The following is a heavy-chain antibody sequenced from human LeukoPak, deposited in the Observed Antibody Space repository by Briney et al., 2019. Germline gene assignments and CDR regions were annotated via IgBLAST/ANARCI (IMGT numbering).Heavy chain of an antibody. Sequence: PPETLSLTCTVSGGSLSSGTFYWSWIRQPAGKGLEWIGRIHTSGSANSNPSLKSRVTISVDTSKNQLSLNLTSVTAADTAVYYCARGLATRPDWFDPWGQGTLVTVSS. V-gene: IGHV4-61*02. CDR2: IHTSGSA. D-gene: IGHD6-6*01. CDR1: GGSLSSGTFY. J-gene: IGHJ5*02. CDR3: ARGLATRPDWFDP.